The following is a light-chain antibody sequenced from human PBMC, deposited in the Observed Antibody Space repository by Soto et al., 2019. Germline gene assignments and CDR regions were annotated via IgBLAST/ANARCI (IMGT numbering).Light chain of an antibody. CDR1: FSDVGSYNL. J-gene: IGLJ2*01. CDR3: CSYAGSSTVV. Sequence: QSALTQPASVSGSPGQSITISCTGTFSDVGSYNLVSWYQQHPGKAPKLMIYEGTKRPSGVSNRFSGSKSGYTASLTISGLQAEDEADYYCCSYAGSSTVVFGGGTKVTVL. CDR2: EGT. V-gene: IGLV2-23*01.